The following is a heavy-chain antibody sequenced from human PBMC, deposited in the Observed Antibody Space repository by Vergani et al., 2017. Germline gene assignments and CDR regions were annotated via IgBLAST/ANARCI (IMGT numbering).Heavy chain of an antibody. CDR1: GGTFSSYA. V-gene: IGHV1-69*12. J-gene: IGHJ5*02. D-gene: IGHD3-9*01. CDR3: ASVDFDWSIPPP. CDR2: IIPIFGTA. Sequence: QVQLVQSGAEVKKPGSSVKVSCKASGGTFSSYAISWVRQAPGQGLEWMGGIIPIFGTANYAQKFQGRVTITADESTSPAYMELSRLRSEDTAVYYCASVDFDWSIPPPWGQGTLVTVSS.